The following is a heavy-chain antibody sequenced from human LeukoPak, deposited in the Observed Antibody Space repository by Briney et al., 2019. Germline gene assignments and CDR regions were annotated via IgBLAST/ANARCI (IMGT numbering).Heavy chain of an antibody. CDR3: ARVGYSSSSKDY. Sequence: GGSLRLSCAASGFTFSNYWMSWVRQAPGGGLEWVANINQVGSEKIYVDSVKGRLTMSRDNAKNSLFLQMSSLRADDTAVYYCARVGYSSSSKDYWGQGTLVTVSS. CDR2: INQVGSEK. D-gene: IGHD6-6*01. CDR1: GFTFSNYW. J-gene: IGHJ4*02. V-gene: IGHV3-7*01.